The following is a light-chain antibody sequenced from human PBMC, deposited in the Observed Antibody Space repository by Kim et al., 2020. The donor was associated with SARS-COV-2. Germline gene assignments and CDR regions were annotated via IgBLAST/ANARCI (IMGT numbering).Light chain of an antibody. CDR1: SSYIGGHL. CDR3: AAWDDSLNVWV. CDR2: NND. V-gene: IGLV1-44*01. J-gene: IGLJ3*02. Sequence: GQGGTISCSGSSSYIGGHLVNWYQQVSGMAPKLLIYNNDRRPSGVSDRFSGSKSGTSASLAISGLQSGDEADYYCAAWDDSLNVWVFGGGTQLTVL.